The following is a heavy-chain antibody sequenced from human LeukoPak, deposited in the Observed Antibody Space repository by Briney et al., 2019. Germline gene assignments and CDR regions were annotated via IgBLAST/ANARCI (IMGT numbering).Heavy chain of an antibody. V-gene: IGHV3-21*01. D-gene: IGHD6-19*01. CDR2: ISGSSVYR. CDR1: GFTFSSCA. CDR3: ARVSVAGSVIDAFDM. Sequence: GGSLRLSCAASGFTFSSCAMNWVRQAPGKGLEWVSCISGSSVYRYYADSVKGRFTISRDNAKNSLYLQMNSLRAEDTAVYYCARVSVAGSVIDAFDMWGQGTMVTVSS. J-gene: IGHJ3*02.